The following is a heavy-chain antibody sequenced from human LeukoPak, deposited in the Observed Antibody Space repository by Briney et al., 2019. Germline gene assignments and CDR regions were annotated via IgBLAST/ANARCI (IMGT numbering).Heavy chain of an antibody. V-gene: IGHV3-23*01. D-gene: IGHD5-24*01. CDR3: AKGREMATITDFDY. CDR1: GFTFSNYA. J-gene: IGHJ4*02. Sequence: GSLRLSCAASGFTFSNYAMIWVRQAPGKGLEWVSGLSGTTGSTYYADSVKGRFTISRDNSENMLYLQMNSLGAEDTALYYCAKGREMATITDFDYWGQGTLVTVSS. CDR2: LSGTTGST.